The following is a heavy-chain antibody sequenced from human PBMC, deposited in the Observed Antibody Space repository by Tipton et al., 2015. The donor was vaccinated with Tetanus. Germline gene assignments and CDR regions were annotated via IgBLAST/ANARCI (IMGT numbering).Heavy chain of an antibody. V-gene: IGHV1-2*02. J-gene: IGHJ4*02. CDR1: GYTFTGYY. Sequence: QSGAEVKKPGASVKVSCKASGYTFTGYYMHWVRQAPGQGLEWMGWINPNSGGTNYAQKFQGRVTMTRDTSISTAYMELSRLRSDDTAVYYCARDLGYSDIVATITYFDYWGQGTLVTVSS. D-gene: IGHD5-12*01. CDR2: INPNSGGT. CDR3: ARDLGYSDIVATITYFDY.